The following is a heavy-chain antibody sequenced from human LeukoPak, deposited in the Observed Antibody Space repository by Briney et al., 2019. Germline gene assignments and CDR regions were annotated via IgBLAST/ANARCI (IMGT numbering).Heavy chain of an antibody. D-gene: IGHD3-16*01. CDR2: IYWDDDK. CDR3: AHRRGSNWFDP. Sequence: ESGPTLVKPTQTLTLTCTFSGFSLSTSGVGVGWIRQPPGKALEWLVIIYWDDDKRYSPSLKSRLTITKDTSKNQVVLTMTNMDPVDTATYYCAHRRGSNWFDPWGQGTLVTVSS. J-gene: IGHJ5*02. CDR1: GFSLSTSGVG. V-gene: IGHV2-5*02.